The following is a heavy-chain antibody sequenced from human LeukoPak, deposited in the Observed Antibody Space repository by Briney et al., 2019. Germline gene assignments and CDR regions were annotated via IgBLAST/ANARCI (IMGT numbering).Heavy chain of an antibody. CDR1: GYAFTRYY. V-gene: IGHV1-46*01. D-gene: IGHD2-2*01. CDR2: INPSGGST. Sequence: ASVKVSCKASGYAFTRYYIHWVRQAPGQGLEWMGMINPSGGSTSYAQKFQGRVTMTRDTSTSTVYMDLNSLRSEDTAVYFCARSIRGCSSTPCYEDYWGQGTLVTVSS. CDR3: ARSIRGCSSTPCYEDY. J-gene: IGHJ4*02.